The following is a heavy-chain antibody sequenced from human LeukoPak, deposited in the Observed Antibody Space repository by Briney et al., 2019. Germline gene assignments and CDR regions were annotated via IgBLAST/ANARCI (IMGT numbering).Heavy chain of an antibody. J-gene: IGHJ4*02. CDR2: ISSSSSTI. D-gene: IGHD6-19*01. Sequence: GGSLRLSCAASGFTSSSYSMNWVRQAPGKGLEWVSYISSSSSTIYYADSVKGRFTISRDNAKNSLYLQMNSLRAEDTAVYYCAREGSVAGNGPYYFDYWGQGTLVTVSS. CDR1: GFTSSSYS. CDR3: AREGSVAGNGPYYFDY. V-gene: IGHV3-48*01.